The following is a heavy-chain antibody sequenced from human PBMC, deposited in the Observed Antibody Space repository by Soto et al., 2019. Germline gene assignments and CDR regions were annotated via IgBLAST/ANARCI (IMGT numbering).Heavy chain of an antibody. V-gene: IGHV3-30*18. D-gene: IGHD1-7*01. CDR3: AKGGTTNLFDY. Sequence: GGSLRLSCAASGFTFSSYGMHWVRQVPGKGLEWVAVISYDGSNKYYADSVKGRFTISRDNSKNTLYLQMNSLRAEDTAVYYCAKGGTTNLFDYWGQGTLVTVSS. CDR1: GFTFSSYG. CDR2: ISYDGSNK. J-gene: IGHJ4*02.